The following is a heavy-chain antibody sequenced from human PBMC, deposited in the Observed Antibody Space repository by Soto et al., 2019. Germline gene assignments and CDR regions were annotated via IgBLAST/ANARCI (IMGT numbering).Heavy chain of an antibody. CDR1: GYTFTDYD. D-gene: IGHD2-8*01. CDR2: MSPSTGNT. CDR3: ARYFNPLDY. V-gene: IGHV1-8*01. J-gene: IGHJ4*02. Sequence: GASVQVSCKASGYTFTDYDINWVRLATGQGPEWMGWMSPSTGNTGYAPKFQGRVTMTSDTSTNTAYMKLTSLRSEDTAIYYCARYFNPLDYCGQGTLVTVSS.